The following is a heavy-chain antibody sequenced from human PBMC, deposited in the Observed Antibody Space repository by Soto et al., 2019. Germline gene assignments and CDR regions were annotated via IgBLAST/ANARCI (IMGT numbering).Heavy chain of an antibody. J-gene: IGHJ5*02. V-gene: IGHV1-2*02. D-gene: IGHD4-17*01. CDR1: GYTFSDYY. Sequence: ASVKVSCKASGYTFSDYYIHWVRQAPGQGLEWMGWINPNSGGTKYAPKFQGGVTMTRDTSITTAYMELSRLRSGDTAVYYCARDDNGDNGRAFDPWGQGTLVTVSS. CDR3: ARDDNGDNGRAFDP. CDR2: INPNSGGT.